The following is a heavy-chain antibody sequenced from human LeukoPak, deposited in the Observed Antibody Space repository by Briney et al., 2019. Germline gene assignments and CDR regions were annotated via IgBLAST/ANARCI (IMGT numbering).Heavy chain of an antibody. CDR2: INHSGST. V-gene: IGHV4-34*01. CDR1: GASFSGYY. D-gene: IGHD2-2*01. Sequence: SETLSLTCAVYGASFSGYYWSWIRQPPGKGLEWIGEINHSGSTSYNPSLKSRVSISVDTSNNQFSLRLSSVTAADTAVYYCAKHYCSSGNCYYFADWGQGALVTVAS. CDR3: AKHYCSSGNCYYFAD. J-gene: IGHJ4*02.